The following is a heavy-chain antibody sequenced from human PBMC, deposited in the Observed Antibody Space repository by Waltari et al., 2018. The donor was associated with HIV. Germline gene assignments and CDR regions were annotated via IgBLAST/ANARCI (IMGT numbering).Heavy chain of an antibody. CDR1: GGTFSSYA. D-gene: IGHD3-22*01. J-gene: IGHJ4*02. CDR3: ARVGRQNYYDSSGFFDY. V-gene: IGHV1-69*01. CDR2: IIPSFGTA. Sequence: QVQLVQSGAEVKKPGSSVKVSCKASGGTFSSYAISWVRQAPGQGLEWMGGIIPSFGTANYAQKFQGRVTITADESTSTAYMELSSLRSEDTAVYYCARVGRQNYYDSSGFFDYWGQGTLVTVSS.